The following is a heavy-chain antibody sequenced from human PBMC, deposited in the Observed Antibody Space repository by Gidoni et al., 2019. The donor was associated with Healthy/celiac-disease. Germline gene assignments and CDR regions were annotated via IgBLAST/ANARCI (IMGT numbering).Heavy chain of an antibody. CDR1: GYSFTSYW. CDR2: IYPGDSDT. D-gene: IGHD2-2*01. V-gene: IGHV5-51*01. CDR3: ARHDAPPTKAIDY. Sequence: EVQLVQSGAEVNKPGESLKISCKGSGYSFTSYWNGWVRQMPGKGLEWRGIIYPGDSDTRYSPSFQGKVTISADKSISTAYLQWSSLKASDTAMYYCARHDAPPTKAIDYWGQGTLVTVSS. J-gene: IGHJ4*02.